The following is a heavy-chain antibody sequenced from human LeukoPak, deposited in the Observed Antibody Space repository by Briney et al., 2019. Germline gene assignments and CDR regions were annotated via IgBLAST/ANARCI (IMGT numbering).Heavy chain of an antibody. CDR1: SRSISSGGYY. CDR3: ARSRSGYYERYYYYYMDV. Sequence: PSQTMSLTCPVSSRSISSGGYYWSWIRQHPGKGLEWIGYIYYSGSTQYYPSLKSRVTIAVDKPKNQFSLEQSSVTAADAAVYYCARSRSGYYERYYYYYMDVWGKGTTVTVS. CDR2: IYYSGST. V-gene: IGHV4-31*03. D-gene: IGHD3-3*01. J-gene: IGHJ6*03.